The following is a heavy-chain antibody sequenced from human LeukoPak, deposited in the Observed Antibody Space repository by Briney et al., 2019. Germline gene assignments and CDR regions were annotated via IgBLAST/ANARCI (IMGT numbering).Heavy chain of an antibody. J-gene: IGHJ4*02. V-gene: IGHV4-34*01. CDR3: ARGRKDPYSYGRTYFDY. CDR2: VNHSGST. CDR1: GGSITSYY. D-gene: IGHD5-18*01. Sequence: PSETLSLTCTVSGGSITSYYWSWIRQPPGKGLEWIGEVNHSGSTNYNPSLKSRVTISVDTSKNQFSLKLSSVTAADTAVYYCARGRKDPYSYGRTYFDYWGQGTLVTVSS.